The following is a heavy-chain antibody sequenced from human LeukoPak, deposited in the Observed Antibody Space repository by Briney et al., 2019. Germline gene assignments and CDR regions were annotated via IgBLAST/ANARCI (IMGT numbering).Heavy chain of an antibody. CDR3: AREYTVTNGYSYYYHGMDV. Sequence: GGSLRLSCAASEFTFSSYEMNWVRQAPGKGLEWVSYISSSGSTIYYADSVKGRFTISRDNAKNSLYLQMNSLRAEDTAVYYCAREYTVTNGYSYYYHGMDVWGQGTTVTVSS. V-gene: IGHV3-48*03. J-gene: IGHJ6*02. CDR2: ISSSGSTI. CDR1: EFTFSSYE. D-gene: IGHD4-17*01.